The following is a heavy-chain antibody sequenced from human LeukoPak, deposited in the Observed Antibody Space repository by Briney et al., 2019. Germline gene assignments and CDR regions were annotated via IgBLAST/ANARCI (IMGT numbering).Heavy chain of an antibody. D-gene: IGHD5-12*01. Sequence: GGSLRLSCAASGFTFSSYSMNWVRQAPGKGLEWVSYISSSSSTIYYADSVKGRFTISRDNAKNSLYLQMNSLRAEDTAVYYCARDQPRAGERLRLAEWGQGTLVTVSS. CDR1: GFTFSSYS. CDR2: ISSSSSTI. V-gene: IGHV3-48*04. J-gene: IGHJ4*02. CDR3: ARDQPRAGERLRLAE.